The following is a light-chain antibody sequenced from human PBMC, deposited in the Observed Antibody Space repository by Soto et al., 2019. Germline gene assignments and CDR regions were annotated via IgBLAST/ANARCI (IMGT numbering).Light chain of an antibody. CDR2: DAS. J-gene: IGKJ3*01. Sequence: AIQLTQSPSSLSASVGDRVTITCRASQGISSALAWYQQKPGKAPKLLIYDASSLESGVPSRFSGSGSGTDFTLTISSLQSEDFAVYFCHQYSNWPSGTFGPGTTVDIK. CDR3: HQYSNWPSGT. V-gene: IGKV1D-13*01. CDR1: QGISSA.